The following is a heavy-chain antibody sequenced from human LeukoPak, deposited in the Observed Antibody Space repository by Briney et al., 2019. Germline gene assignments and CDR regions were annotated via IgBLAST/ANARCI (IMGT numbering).Heavy chain of an antibody. CDR1: GFTFSSHG. V-gene: IGHV3-66*01. J-gene: IGHJ4*02. D-gene: IGHD6-25*01. CDR2: VYSDGST. CDR3: AGGRLRANFDY. Sequence: GGSLRLSCAASGFTFSSHGMSWVRQAPGKGLEWVSLVYSDGSTNYADSVKGRFTISRDNSKNTLFLQMNSLRAEDTAVYYCAGGRLRANFDYWGQGTLVTVSS.